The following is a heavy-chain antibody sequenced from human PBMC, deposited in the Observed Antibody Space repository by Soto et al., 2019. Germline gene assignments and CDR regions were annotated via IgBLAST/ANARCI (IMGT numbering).Heavy chain of an antibody. D-gene: IGHD5-12*01. J-gene: IGHJ5*01. CDR3: ASGYSRPDWFDS. V-gene: IGHV4-31*03. CDR2: MSHSETT. Sequence: QVQLQESGPGLMKPSQTLSLTCTVSGGYISTAGSFWSWVRQHPGKGLEWIGYMSHSETTHYDSSLKSRVTSSIDTSKNPFSLNLDSVTAAGTAVYFLASGYSRPDWFDSWGPGTLVIVSS. CDR1: GGYISTAGSF.